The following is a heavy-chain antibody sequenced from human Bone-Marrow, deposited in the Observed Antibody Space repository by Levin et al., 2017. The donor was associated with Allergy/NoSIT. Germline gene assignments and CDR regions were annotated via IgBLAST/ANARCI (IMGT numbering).Heavy chain of an antibody. CDR3: ARGGGACFGVIIKEDCFDP. J-gene: IGHJ5*02. Sequence: GASVKVSCKASGYSFTNYAMNWVRQAPGQGLEWMGWINTNTGNPTYAQDFTGRFVFSLDTSVNTAYLQISSLKAEDTAVYYCARGGGACFGVIIKEDCFDPWGQGTLVTVSS. D-gene: IGHD3-3*01. CDR2: INTNTGNP. CDR1: GYSFTNYA. V-gene: IGHV7-4-1*02.